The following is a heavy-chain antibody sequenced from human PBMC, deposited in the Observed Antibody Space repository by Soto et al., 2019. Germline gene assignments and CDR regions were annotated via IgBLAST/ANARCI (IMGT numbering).Heavy chain of an antibody. CDR3: ARDGISSWVFRHSSCYIDF. Sequence: GGSLRLSCAASGFTVSIYGIHWVRQAPGKGLEWVAVIWYDGSNKYYADSVKGRFTVSRDNSKNTLYLQMNSLRAEDTAVYYCARDGISSWVFRHSSCYIDFWGQGPLVTVSS. J-gene: IGHJ4*02. CDR1: GFTVSIYG. D-gene: IGHD6-6*01. V-gene: IGHV3-33*01. CDR2: IWYDGSNK.